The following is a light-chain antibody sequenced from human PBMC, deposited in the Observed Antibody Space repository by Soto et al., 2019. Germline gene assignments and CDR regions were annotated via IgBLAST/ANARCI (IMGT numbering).Light chain of an antibody. CDR1: QSINSW. Sequence: DIQMTQSPSTLCASIGDRVTITCRASQSINSWLAWFQQKPGKAPKLLIYKASSLEGGVPSRFSGSGSGTEFTLTISSLQPDDIATYYCQHYDTYFPTFGQGTKVEIK. V-gene: IGKV1-5*03. CDR3: QHYDTYFPT. J-gene: IGKJ1*01. CDR2: KAS.